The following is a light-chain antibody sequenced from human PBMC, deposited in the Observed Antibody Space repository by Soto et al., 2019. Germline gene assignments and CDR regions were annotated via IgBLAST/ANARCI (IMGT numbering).Light chain of an antibody. Sequence: EIVMTQSPATLSESPGERATLSCRASQSVSSNLAWYQQKRGQAPRLFIYGTSTRATGIPARFSGSGSGTEFTLTISSLQSEDFAVYYCQQYNKWPLTFGGGTKVEIK. V-gene: IGKV3-15*01. CDR3: QQYNKWPLT. J-gene: IGKJ4*01. CDR2: GTS. CDR1: QSVSSN.